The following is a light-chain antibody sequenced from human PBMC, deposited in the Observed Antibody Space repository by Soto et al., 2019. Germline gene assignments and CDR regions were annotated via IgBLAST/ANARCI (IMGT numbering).Light chain of an antibody. CDR2: ATS. J-gene: IGKJ3*01. V-gene: IGKV3-20*01. CDR1: QSVGSSY. Sequence: EIVFTQSPGTLSFSPGERATLSCRASQSVGSSYLAWYQQKPGQAPRLLIYATSSRATGIPDRFSGSGSGTDFTLTISRLEPEDFAVYYCQQYQTFGPGTKVDIK. CDR3: QQYQT.